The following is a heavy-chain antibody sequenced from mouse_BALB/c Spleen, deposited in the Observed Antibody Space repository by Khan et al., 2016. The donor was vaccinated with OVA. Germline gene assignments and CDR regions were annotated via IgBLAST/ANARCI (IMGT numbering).Heavy chain of an antibody. Sequence: EVQLKQSGPELVKPGASVKISYKASGYSFTGYFMNWVMQSHGKRLEWIGRINPHIGETFYNQKFTDKAKLTVDESSTTAHMELRSLASEDSAVYYCARNNGSDCDYWGQGTTLTVSS. CDR3: ARNNGSDCDY. CDR2: INPHIGET. J-gene: IGHJ2*01. V-gene: IGHV1-20*02. CDR1: GYSFTGYF. D-gene: IGHD1-1*01.